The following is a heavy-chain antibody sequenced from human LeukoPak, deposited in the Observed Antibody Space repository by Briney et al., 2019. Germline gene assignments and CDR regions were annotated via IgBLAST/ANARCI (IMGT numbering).Heavy chain of an antibody. J-gene: IGHJ6*03. Sequence: GGSLRLSCVASGFTFSSYAMSWVRQAPGKGLEWLSGISGSGGSTYYADSVKGRFTISRDNFKNTLLLQMSSLRAEDTALYYCAKRSSSSNIAYMDVWGKGTTVTVSS. V-gene: IGHV3-23*01. CDR2: ISGSGGST. D-gene: IGHD6-6*01. CDR3: AKRSSSSNIAYMDV. CDR1: GFTFSSYA.